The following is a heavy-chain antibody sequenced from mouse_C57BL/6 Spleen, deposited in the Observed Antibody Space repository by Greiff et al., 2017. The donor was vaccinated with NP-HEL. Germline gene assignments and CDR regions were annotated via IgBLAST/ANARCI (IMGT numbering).Heavy chain of an antibody. Sequence: VQLQQSGPGLVQPSQSLSITCTVSGFSLTSYGVHWVRQSPGKGLEWLGVVWSGGSTDYTAAFISRLSISKDNSKSQVFFKMNSLQADDTAIYYCARDVDWYFDVWGTGTTVTVSS. J-gene: IGHJ1*03. CDR3: ARDVDWYFDV. CDR1: GFSLTSYG. CDR2: VWSGGST. D-gene: IGHD3-3*01. V-gene: IGHV2-2*01.